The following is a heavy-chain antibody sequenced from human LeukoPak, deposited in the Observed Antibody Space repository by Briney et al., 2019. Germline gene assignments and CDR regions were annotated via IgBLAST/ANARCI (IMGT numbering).Heavy chain of an antibody. CDR1: GYTFTGYY. J-gene: IGHJ5*02. V-gene: IGHV1-2*06. Sequence: GASVKVSCKASGYTFTGYYMHWVRRAPGQGLEWMGRINPNSGGTNYAQKFQGRVTMTRDTSISTAYMELSRLRSDDTAVYYCARDEALLWFGELLGELFDPWGQGTLVTVSS. CDR3: ARDEALLWFGELLGELFDP. D-gene: IGHD3-10*01. CDR2: INPNSGGT.